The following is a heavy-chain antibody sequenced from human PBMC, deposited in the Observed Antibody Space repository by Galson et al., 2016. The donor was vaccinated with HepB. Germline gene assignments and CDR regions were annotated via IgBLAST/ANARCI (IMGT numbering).Heavy chain of an antibody. CDR3: ARGIPSWWLLFDY. Sequence: SLRLSCAASGFSVRSNFISWVRQALGKGLEWVSVIYRGGSTYYADSVKGRFIISRDNTKNTLYLQMNSLRAEDTAVYYCARGIPSWWLLFDYWGQGALVTVSS. CDR2: IYRGGST. V-gene: IGHV3-53*01. CDR1: GFSVRSNF. D-gene: IGHD3-22*01. J-gene: IGHJ4*02.